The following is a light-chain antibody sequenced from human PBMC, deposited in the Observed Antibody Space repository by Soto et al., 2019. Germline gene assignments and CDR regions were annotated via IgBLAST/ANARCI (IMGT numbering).Light chain of an antibody. CDR2: LNSDGSH. Sequence: QLVLTQSPSASASLGASVKLTCTLSSGHSSYAIAWHQQQPEKGPRYLMKLNSDGSHSKGDGIPDRFSGSSSGAERYLTISSLQSEDEADYYCQTWCTGSVVFGGGTKLTVL. V-gene: IGLV4-69*01. CDR1: SGHSSYA. J-gene: IGLJ2*01. CDR3: QTWCTGSVV.